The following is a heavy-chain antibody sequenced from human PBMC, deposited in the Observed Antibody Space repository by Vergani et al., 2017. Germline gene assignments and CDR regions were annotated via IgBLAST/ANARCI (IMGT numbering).Heavy chain of an antibody. V-gene: IGHV3-30-3*01. CDR2: ISYDGSNK. J-gene: IGHJ6*02. CDR3: ARDGWFGELSSYYGMDV. Sequence: QVQLVESGGGVVQPGRSLRLSCAASGFTFSSYAMHWVRQAPGKGLEWVAVISYDGSNKYSADSVKGRFTSSRDKSKKTRYLQMNSLRAEDTAVYYCARDGWFGELSSYYGMDVWGQGTTVTGSS. D-gene: IGHD3-10*01. CDR1: GFTFSSYA.